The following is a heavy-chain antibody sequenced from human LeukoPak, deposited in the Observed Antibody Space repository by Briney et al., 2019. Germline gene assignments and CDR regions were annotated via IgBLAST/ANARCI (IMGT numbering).Heavy chain of an antibody. V-gene: IGHV3-23*01. Sequence: KTGGSLRLSCAASGFTFSSYAMSWVRQAPGKGLEWVSAISGSGGSTYYADSVKGRFTISRDNSKNTLYLQMNSLRAEDTAVYYCAKDLVLPFLEIPHYFDYWGQGTLVTVSS. CDR3: AKDLVLPFLEIPHYFDY. J-gene: IGHJ4*02. CDR1: GFTFSSYA. CDR2: ISGSGGST. D-gene: IGHD3-3*01.